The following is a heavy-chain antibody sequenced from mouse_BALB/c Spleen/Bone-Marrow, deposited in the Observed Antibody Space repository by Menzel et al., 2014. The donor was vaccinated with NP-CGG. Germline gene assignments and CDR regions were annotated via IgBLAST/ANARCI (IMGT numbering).Heavy chain of an antibody. V-gene: IGHV5-12-2*01. Sequence: VQLKESGGGLVQPGGSLKLSCAVSGFTFSSYTMSWVRQIPEKRLEWVAYISNGGGTTYYPDTLKGRFTISRDNTKNTLYLQMSSLKSEDTAMYYCARHGLRRDWYFDDWGAGTTVTVSS. J-gene: IGHJ1*01. D-gene: IGHD2-2*01. CDR2: ISNGGGTT. CDR3: ARHGLRRDWYFDD. CDR1: GFTFSSYT.